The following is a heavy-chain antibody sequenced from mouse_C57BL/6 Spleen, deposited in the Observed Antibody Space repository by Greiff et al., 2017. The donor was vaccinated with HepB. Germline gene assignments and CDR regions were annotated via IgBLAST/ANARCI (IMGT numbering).Heavy chain of an antibody. CDR2: IYPGDGDT. V-gene: IGHV1-80*01. CDR1: GYAFSSYW. D-gene: IGHD1-1*01. CDR3: ARYNYYGSSLYYYAMDY. J-gene: IGHJ4*01. Sequence: VQLQQSGAELVKPGASVKISCKASGYAFSSYWMNWVKQRPGKGLEWIGQIYPGDGDTNYNGKFKGKATLTADKSSSTAYMQLSSLTSEDSAVYFCARYNYYGSSLYYYAMDYWGQGTSVTVTS.